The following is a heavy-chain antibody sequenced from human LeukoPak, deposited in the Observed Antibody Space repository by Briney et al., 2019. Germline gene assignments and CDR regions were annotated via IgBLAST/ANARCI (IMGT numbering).Heavy chain of an antibody. V-gene: IGHV3-53*01. D-gene: IGHD4-17*01. CDR2: IYSGGST. J-gene: IGHJ6*02. CDR1: GFTVSTNY. CDR3: ARDTVTTFRFRDYYYCGMDV. Sequence: GGSLRLSCAASGFTVSTNYMNWVRQAPGKGLEWVSVIYSGGSTYCADSVKGRFTISRDNSKNTLYLQMNSLRAEDTAVYYCARDTVTTFRFRDYYYCGMDVWGQGTTVTVSS.